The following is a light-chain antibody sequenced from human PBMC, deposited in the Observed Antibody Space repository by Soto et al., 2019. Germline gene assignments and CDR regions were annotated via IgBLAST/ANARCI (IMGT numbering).Light chain of an antibody. CDR3: SSYTTRSTLV. CDR2: DVN. CDR1: SSDVGAYDF. Sequence: QSALTQPASVSGSPGQSITISCTGSSSDVGAYDFVSWYQHSPGKAPKLVTFDVNHRPPGISDRFSGSKSAHTASLTISGLPAADEAFYYCSSYTTRSTLVFGGGTKLTVL. J-gene: IGLJ2*01. V-gene: IGLV2-14*01.